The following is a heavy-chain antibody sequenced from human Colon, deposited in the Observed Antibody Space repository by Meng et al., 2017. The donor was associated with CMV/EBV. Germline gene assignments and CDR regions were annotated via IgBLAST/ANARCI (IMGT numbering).Heavy chain of an antibody. V-gene: IGHV3-30*04. CDR1: GFTFSSYA. D-gene: IGHD4-17*01. Sequence: GESLKISCAASGFTFSSYAMHWVRQAPGKGLEWVAFISYDGSKKKYADSVTGRFTISRDNSKNTLYLQMNSLRAEDTAVYYCAKTVTTNYYYGMDVWGQGTTVTVSS. CDR3: AKTVTTNYYYGMDV. J-gene: IGHJ6*02. CDR2: ISYDGSKK.